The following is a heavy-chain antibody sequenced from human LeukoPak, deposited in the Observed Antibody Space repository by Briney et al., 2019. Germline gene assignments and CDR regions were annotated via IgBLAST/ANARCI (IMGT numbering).Heavy chain of an antibody. D-gene: IGHD3-22*01. V-gene: IGHV4-39*07. Sequence: SETLSLTCSVSGDSISSNNNYWGWIRQPPGKGLEWIGNIYYSGSTFYNPSLKGRVIISLDTSKNQFSLKLSSVTAADTAVYYCARANYDSSGYYYAYFDYWGQGTLVTVSS. CDR3: ARANYDSSGYYYAYFDY. J-gene: IGHJ4*02. CDR2: IYYSGST. CDR1: GDSISSNNNY.